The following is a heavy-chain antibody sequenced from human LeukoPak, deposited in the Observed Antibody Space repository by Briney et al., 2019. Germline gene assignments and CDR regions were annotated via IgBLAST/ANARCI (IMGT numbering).Heavy chain of an antibody. D-gene: IGHD3-9*01. J-gene: IGHJ4*02. CDR1: GFTFSNYA. V-gene: IGHV3-23*01. Sequence: SGGSLRLSCVASGFTFSNYAMSWVRQAPGKRVEWVSAVTGRGGSTYYADSVKGRFTISRDNFRNTLFLQMNSLRAEDTAIYYCAKWGDFDILTGYYVSDFWGQGTLVTVSS. CDR3: AKWGDFDILTGYYVSDF. CDR2: VTGRGGST.